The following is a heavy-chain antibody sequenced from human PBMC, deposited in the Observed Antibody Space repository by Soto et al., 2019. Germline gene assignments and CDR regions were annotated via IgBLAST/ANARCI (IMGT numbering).Heavy chain of an antibody. V-gene: IGHV1-8*02. Sequence: GASVKVSCKASGYTFTSYYMHWVRQATGQGLEWMGRINPNGGNTGYAQKFQGGVTMTRNTSISTAYMELSSLRSEDTAVYYCARGQVGWYEFDYWGQGTLVTVSS. CDR2: INPNGGNT. CDR3: ARGQVGWYEFDY. CDR1: GYTFTSYY. D-gene: IGHD6-19*01. J-gene: IGHJ4*02.